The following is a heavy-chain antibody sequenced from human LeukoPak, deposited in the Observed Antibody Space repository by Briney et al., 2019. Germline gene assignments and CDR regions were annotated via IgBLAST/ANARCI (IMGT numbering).Heavy chain of an antibody. D-gene: IGHD6-6*01. Sequence: ASVKVSCKASGYTFTGYYMHWVRQAPGQGLEWMGWINPNSGGTNYAQKFQGRVTMTSDTSISTAYMELSRLRSDDAAVYYCARGPLAARLSDYWGQGTLVTVSS. CDR2: INPNSGGT. V-gene: IGHV1-2*02. CDR3: ARGPLAARLSDY. CDR1: GYTFTGYY. J-gene: IGHJ4*02.